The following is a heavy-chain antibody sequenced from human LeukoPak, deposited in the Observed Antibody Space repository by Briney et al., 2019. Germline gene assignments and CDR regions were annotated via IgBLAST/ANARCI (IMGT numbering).Heavy chain of an antibody. Sequence: ASVKVSCXASGYTFTGYYMHWVRQAPGQGLEWMGWINPNSGDTNYAQKFQGRVTVKRDTSISTAYMELSRLRSDDTAVYYCARVGSSGWYVHPTLDYWGQGTLVTVSS. CDR3: ARVGSSGWYVHPTLDY. CDR2: INPNSGDT. D-gene: IGHD6-19*01. J-gene: IGHJ4*02. CDR1: GYTFTGYY. V-gene: IGHV1-2*02.